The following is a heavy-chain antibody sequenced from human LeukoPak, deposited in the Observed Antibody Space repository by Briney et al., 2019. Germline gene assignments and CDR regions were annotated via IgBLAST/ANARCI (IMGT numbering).Heavy chain of an antibody. CDR2: ISSSGSTI. D-gene: IGHD6-13*01. CDR1: GFTFSDYY. CDR3: AKDLGAAADAFDI. Sequence: GGSLRLSCAASGFTFSDYYMSWIRQAPGKGLEWVSYISSSGSTIYYADSVKGRFTISRDNAKNSLYLQMNSLRAEDTAVYYCAKDLGAAADAFDIWGQGTMVTVSS. V-gene: IGHV3-11*01. J-gene: IGHJ3*02.